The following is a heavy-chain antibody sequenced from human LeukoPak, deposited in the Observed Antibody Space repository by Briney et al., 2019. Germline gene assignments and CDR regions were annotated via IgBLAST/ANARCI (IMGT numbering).Heavy chain of an antibody. J-gene: IGHJ4*02. CDR3: ARAPFDWLPNDY. CDR1: GYTFTIYG. Sequence: ASVTVSFTASGYTFTIYGISWVRQAPGQGLEWMGWMNPNSGNTGYAQKFQGRVTMTRNTSISTAYMELSSLRSEDTAVYYCARAPFDWLPNDYWGQGTLVTVSS. CDR2: MNPNSGNT. V-gene: IGHV1-8*02. D-gene: IGHD3-9*01.